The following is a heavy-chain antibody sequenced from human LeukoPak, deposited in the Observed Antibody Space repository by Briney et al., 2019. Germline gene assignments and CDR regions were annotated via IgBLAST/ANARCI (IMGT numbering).Heavy chain of an antibody. J-gene: IGHJ5*02. CDR1: AASITSSKW. Sequence: SETLSLTCAVSAASITSSKWWSWVRQPPAKGLEWIGEISHSGSTNYNPSLKSRVNISVDKSKNQFSLRLSFVTAADSAVYYCARGLGAGGSSDRFDPWGQGILVTVSS. D-gene: IGHD3-10*01. V-gene: IGHV4-4*02. CDR2: ISHSGST. CDR3: ARGLGAGGSSDRFDP.